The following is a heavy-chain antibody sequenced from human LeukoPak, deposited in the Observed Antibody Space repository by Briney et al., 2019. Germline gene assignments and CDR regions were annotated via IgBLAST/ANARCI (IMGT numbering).Heavy chain of an antibody. CDR2: IYYSGST. D-gene: IGHD3-9*01. CDR1: GGSISSGDYY. Sequence: KPSQTLSLTCTVSGGSISSGDYYWSWIRQPPGKGLEWIGYIYYSGSTYYNPSLKSRVTISVDTSKNQFSLKLSSVTAADTAVYYCASNFDFDLLGGYYGMDVWGKGTTVTVSS. J-gene: IGHJ6*04. CDR3: ASNFDFDLLGGYYGMDV. V-gene: IGHV4-30-4*01.